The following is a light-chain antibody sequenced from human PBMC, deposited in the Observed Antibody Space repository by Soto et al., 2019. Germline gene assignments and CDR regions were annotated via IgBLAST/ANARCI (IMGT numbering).Light chain of an antibody. Sequence: QSVLTQPPSVSGAPGQRVTISCTGSSSNIGAGYDVHWYQQLPGTAPKLLIYGNSNRPSGVPDRFSGSKSGTSAFLAITGLQAEDEPDYYCQSYDSSLSGLFGGGTKLTVL. CDR1: SSNIGAGYD. J-gene: IGLJ2*01. V-gene: IGLV1-40*01. CDR3: QSYDSSLSGL. CDR2: GNS.